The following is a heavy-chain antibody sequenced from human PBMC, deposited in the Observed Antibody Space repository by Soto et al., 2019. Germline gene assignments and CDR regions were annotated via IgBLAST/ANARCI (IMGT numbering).Heavy chain of an antibody. CDR2: ISGYNGNT. D-gene: IGHD6-6*01. CDR1: GYTFTNYG. V-gene: IGHV1-18*01. Sequence: ASVKVSCKASGYTFTNYGFSWVRQAPGQGLEWMGWISGYNGNTNYAGRLQGRVTMTTDTSTSTAYMELKSLRYDATAGHYCAREGQLGYWGQGTPVTVSS. CDR3: AREGQLGY. J-gene: IGHJ4*02.